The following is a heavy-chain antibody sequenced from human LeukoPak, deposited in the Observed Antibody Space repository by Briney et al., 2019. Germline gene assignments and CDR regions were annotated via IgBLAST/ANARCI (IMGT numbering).Heavy chain of an antibody. CDR2: VYYSGTT. CDR1: GGSISSYY. Sequence: SETLSLTCTVSGGSISSYYWSWIRQTPGKGLEWIATVYYSGTTFYNPSLKSRVTISLDTSKNEFSLKLNSVTDADTAVYYCARSVRSFAQYYFDYWGQGTLVTVSS. V-gene: IGHV4-59*04. D-gene: IGHD3-3*01. CDR3: ARSVRSFAQYYFDY. J-gene: IGHJ4*02.